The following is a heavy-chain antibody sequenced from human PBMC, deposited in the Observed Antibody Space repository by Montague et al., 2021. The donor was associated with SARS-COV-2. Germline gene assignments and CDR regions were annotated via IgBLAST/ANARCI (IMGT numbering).Heavy chain of an antibody. V-gene: IGHV4-31*03. D-gene: IGHD3-10*01. CDR1: GGSISSGGYY. Sequence: TLSLTCTVSGGSISSGGYYWSWIRQHPGKGLEWIGYIYYSGGTYYNPSLKSRVTISVDTSKNQFSLKLSSVTAADTAVYYCARDKVYGSGRGPREGRYYYYYYGMDVWGQGTTVTVSS. J-gene: IGHJ6*02. CDR3: ARDKVYGSGRGPREGRYYYYYYGMDV. CDR2: IYYSGGT.